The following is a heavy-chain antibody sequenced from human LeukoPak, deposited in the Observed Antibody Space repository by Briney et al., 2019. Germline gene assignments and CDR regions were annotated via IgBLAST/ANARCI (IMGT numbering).Heavy chain of an antibody. Sequence: GESLQTSCKGSGYSFTSYWIGWVRQMPGKGLEWMGIIYPGDSDTRYSPSFQGQVTISADKSISTAYLQWSSLKASDTAMYYCARRREYGSGGPYLDYWGQGTLVTVSS. V-gene: IGHV5-51*01. CDR1: GYSFTSYW. J-gene: IGHJ4*02. CDR2: IYPGDSDT. D-gene: IGHD3-10*01. CDR3: ARRREYGSGGPYLDY.